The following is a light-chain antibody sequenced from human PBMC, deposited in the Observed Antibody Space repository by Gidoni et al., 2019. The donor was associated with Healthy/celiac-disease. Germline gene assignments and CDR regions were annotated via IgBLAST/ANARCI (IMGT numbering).Light chain of an antibody. CDR3: QQSYSTSWT. Sequence: DIQMTQSPSSLSASVGDRVTLTCRASQSISSYLNWYQQKPGKAPKLLIYAASSLQSGVPSRFSGSGSGPDFTLTISSLQPEDFATYYCQQSYSTSWTFGQGTKVEIK. CDR1: QSISSY. V-gene: IGKV1-39*01. CDR2: AAS. J-gene: IGKJ1*01.